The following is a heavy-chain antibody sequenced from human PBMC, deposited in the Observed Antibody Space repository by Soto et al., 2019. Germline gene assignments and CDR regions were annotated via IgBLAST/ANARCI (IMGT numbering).Heavy chain of an antibody. CDR3: ASVSAAQYYYGMDA. Sequence: VQLVESGGGLVQPGGSLRLSCVASEFSFSTYWMHWVRQAPGKGLMWVARIDTTGSTTTYADSVQGRFTISRDNAKNTMYLQMNSVRDDDTAIYFCASVSAAQYYYGMDAWDQGTKVTVS. CDR2: IDTTGSTT. V-gene: IGHV3-74*01. CDR1: EFSFSTYW. J-gene: IGHJ6*02. D-gene: IGHD2-15*01.